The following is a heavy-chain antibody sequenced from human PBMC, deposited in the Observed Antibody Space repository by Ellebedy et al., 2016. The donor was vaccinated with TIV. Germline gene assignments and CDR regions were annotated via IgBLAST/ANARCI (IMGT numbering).Heavy chain of an antibody. CDR1: GDSVSNNIAT. J-gene: IGHJ4*02. CDR3: ARERDWAGIDS. V-gene: IGHV6-1*01. D-gene: IGHD1-1*01. Sequence: MPSETLSLTCAISGDSVSNNIATWNWIRQSPSRGLEWLGRTYLRSNWAKDYAQSMNGRVNINADTSKNQFSLQLNSVTPEDTAVYYCARERDWAGIDSWGQGTLVTVSS. CDR2: TYLRSNWAK.